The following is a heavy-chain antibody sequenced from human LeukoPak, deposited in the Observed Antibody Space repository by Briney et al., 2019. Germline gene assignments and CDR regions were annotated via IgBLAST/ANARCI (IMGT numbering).Heavy chain of an antibody. J-gene: IGHJ4*02. D-gene: IGHD5-12*01. CDR1: GFTFSSYS. CDR2: ISSSSSYI. Sequence: PGGSLRLSCAASGFTFSSYSMNWVRQAPGKGLEWVSSISSSSSYIYYADSVKGRFTISRDNAKNSLYLQMNSLRAEDTAVYYCAREMATIDHFDYWGQGTLVTVSS. V-gene: IGHV3-21*01. CDR3: AREMATIDHFDY.